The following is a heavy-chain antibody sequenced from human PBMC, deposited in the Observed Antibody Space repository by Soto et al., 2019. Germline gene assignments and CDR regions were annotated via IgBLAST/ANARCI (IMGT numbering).Heavy chain of an antibody. J-gene: IGHJ4*02. Sequence: DVQLVESGGGLVQPGRSLRLSCAASGFKFSDYWMSWVRQAPGKGLEWVGNIKHDTSEAHYADSVKGRFTITRDNIKNFLFLQMNGLRSDDTASYYCASDGLLFSGPYRPSRFDYWGRGTLVTVSS. V-gene: IGHV3-7*03. D-gene: IGHD3-16*02. CDR3: ASDGLLFSGPYRPSRFDY. CDR1: GFKFSDYW. CDR2: IKHDTSEA.